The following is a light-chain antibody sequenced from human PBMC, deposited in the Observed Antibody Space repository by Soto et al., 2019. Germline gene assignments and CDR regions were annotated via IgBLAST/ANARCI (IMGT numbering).Light chain of an antibody. CDR1: SSDVGGYNY. V-gene: IGLV2-14*01. CDR2: EVS. J-gene: IGLJ1*01. Sequence: QSALTQPASVSGSPGQSITISCTGTSSDVGGYNYVSWYQQHPGKAPKHMIYEVSNRPSGVSNRFSGSKSGNTASLTISGLQAEDVADYYCISYTCSSIPYVFGTGTKLTVL. CDR3: ISYTCSSIPYV.